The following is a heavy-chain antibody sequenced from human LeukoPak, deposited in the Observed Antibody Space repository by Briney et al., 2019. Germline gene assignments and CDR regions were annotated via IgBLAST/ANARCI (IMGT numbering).Heavy chain of an antibody. V-gene: IGHV3-74*01. CDR3: ATSGPYYDFWSGH. D-gene: IGHD3-3*01. CDR1: GFTFSSYW. CDR2: INTDGSST. Sequence: PGGSLRLSCAASGFTFSSYWMHWVRQAPGKGLVWVSRINTDGSSTSYADSVKGRFTISRDNAKNTLYPQMNSLRAEDTAVYYCATSGPYYDFWSGHWGQGTLVTVSS. J-gene: IGHJ4*02.